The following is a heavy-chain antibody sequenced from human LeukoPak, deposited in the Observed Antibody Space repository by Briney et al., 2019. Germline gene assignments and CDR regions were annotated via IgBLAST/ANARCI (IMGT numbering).Heavy chain of an antibody. CDR1: GYSFTDYN. D-gene: IGHD3-10*01. Sequence: GASVKVSCKASGYSFTDYNINWVRQATGQGLEWMGWMNPKSGTTGYAQKFQGRVTITRNTSTNTSYLEVNNLKSADTAVYYCARAEGDSTWFGWFDAWGQGTLVTVS. CDR2: MNPKSGTT. V-gene: IGHV1-8*03. CDR3: ARAEGDSTWFGWFDA. J-gene: IGHJ5*02.